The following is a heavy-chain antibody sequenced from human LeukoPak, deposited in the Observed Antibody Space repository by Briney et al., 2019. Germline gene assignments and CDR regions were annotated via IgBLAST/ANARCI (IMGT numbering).Heavy chain of an antibody. D-gene: IGHD6-19*01. Sequence: SETLSLTCTASGGSISSYYWSWVRQPPGKGLEWIGYIYYSGSTNYNPSLKSRVSISVDTSKNQFSLKLGSVTAADTAVYYCARRMPAGTVDYWGQGTLVTVSS. CDR2: IYYSGST. CDR3: ARRMPAGTVDY. J-gene: IGHJ4*02. CDR1: GGSISSYY. V-gene: IGHV4-59*01.